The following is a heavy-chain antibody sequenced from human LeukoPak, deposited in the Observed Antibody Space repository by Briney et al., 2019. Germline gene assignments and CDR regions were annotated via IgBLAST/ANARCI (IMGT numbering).Heavy chain of an antibody. J-gene: IGHJ5*02. V-gene: IGHV4-34*01. CDR2: INHSGST. D-gene: IGHD3-10*01. Sequence: SETLSLTCAVYGGSFSGYYWSWIRQPPGKGLEWIGEINHSGSTNYNPSLKSRVTISVDTSKNKFSLKLSSVTAADTAVYYCARGAEGKHYDRWGQGTLVTVSS. CDR1: GGSFSGYY. CDR3: ARGAEGKHYDR.